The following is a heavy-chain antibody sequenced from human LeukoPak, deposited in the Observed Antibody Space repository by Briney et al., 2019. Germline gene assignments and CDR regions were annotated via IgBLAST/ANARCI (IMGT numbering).Heavy chain of an antibody. CDR2: ISSSSSYI. CDR3: ARAKIDYGDYEYFQH. CDR1: GFTFSSYS. D-gene: IGHD4-17*01. J-gene: IGHJ1*01. Sequence: GGSLRLSCAASGFTFSSYSMNWVRQAPGKGLEWVSSISSSSSYIYYADSVKGRFTISRDNAKNSLYLQMNSLRAEDTAVYYCARAKIDYGDYEYFQHWGQGTLVTVSS. V-gene: IGHV3-21*01.